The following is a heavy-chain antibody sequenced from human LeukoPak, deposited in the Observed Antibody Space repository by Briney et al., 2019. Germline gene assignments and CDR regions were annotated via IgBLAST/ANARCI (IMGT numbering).Heavy chain of an antibody. Sequence: GGSLRLSCAVSGFTFNSYWMHWVRQTPGKGLVWVSRLNSDGSSTSYADSVRGRFTISRDNAKNTLYLQMNSLRAEDTAVYYCARDVGATTIAAWFDPWGQGTLVTVSS. CDR1: GFTFNSYW. J-gene: IGHJ5*02. D-gene: IGHD1-26*01. V-gene: IGHV3-74*01. CDR3: ARDVGATTIAAWFDP. CDR2: LNSDGSST.